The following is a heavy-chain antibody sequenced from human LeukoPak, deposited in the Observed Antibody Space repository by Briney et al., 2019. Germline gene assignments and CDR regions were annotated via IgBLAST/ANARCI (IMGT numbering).Heavy chain of an antibody. CDR1: GYTFSSYG. CDR2: ISGYNGNT. V-gene: IGHV1-18*01. D-gene: IGHD3-10*01. J-gene: IGHJ4*02. Sequence: SVRVSCKASGYTFSSYGMSWVRQAPGQGLEWVGWISGYNGNTNYAETLQGRVTITTDTSTSTAYMELRSLRSDDTAVYYCARVARVYYYGSGSYYNPEFDSWGPGTLVTVSS. CDR3: ARVARVYYYGSGSYYNPEFDS.